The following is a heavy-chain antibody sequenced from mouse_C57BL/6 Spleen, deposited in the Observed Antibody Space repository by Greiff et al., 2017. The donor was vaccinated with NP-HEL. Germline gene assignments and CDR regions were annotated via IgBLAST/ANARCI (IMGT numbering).Heavy chain of an antibody. V-gene: IGHV5-4*01. CDR2: ISDGGSYT. CDR1: GFTFSSYA. Sequence: EVMLVESGGGLVKPGGSLKLSCAASGFTFSSYAMSWVRQTPEKRLEWVATISDGGSYTYYPDNVKGRFTISRDNAKNNLYLQMSHLKSEDTAMYYCARDTRRGYAMDYWGQGTSVTVSS. CDR3: ARDTRRGYAMDY. J-gene: IGHJ4*01.